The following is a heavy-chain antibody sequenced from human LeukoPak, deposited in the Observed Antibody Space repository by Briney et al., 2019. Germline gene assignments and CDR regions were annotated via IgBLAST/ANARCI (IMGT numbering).Heavy chain of an antibody. J-gene: IGHJ4*02. CDR2: ISSSSSYI. D-gene: IGHD2-15*01. Sequence: GGSLRLSCAASGFTFSSYEMNWVRQAPGKGLEWVSSISSSSSYIYYADSVKGRFTISRDNAKNSLYLQMNSLRAEDTAVYYCARVVVAGLDYWGQGTLVTVSS. CDR1: GFTFSSYE. CDR3: ARVVVAGLDY. V-gene: IGHV3-21*01.